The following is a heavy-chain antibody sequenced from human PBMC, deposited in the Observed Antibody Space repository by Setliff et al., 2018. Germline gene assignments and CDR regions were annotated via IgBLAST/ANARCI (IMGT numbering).Heavy chain of an antibody. CDR2: IYTSGST. J-gene: IGHJ4*02. V-gene: IGHV4-61*02. CDR1: GGSISSGSYY. CDR3: ASASEEGVVPAAILY. D-gene: IGHD2-2*01. Sequence: PSETLSLTCTVSGGSISSGSYYWSWIRQPAGKGLEWIGRIYTSGSTNYNPSLKSRVTISVDTSKNQFSLKLSSVTAADTAVYYCASASEEGVVPAAILYWGQGTLVTVSS.